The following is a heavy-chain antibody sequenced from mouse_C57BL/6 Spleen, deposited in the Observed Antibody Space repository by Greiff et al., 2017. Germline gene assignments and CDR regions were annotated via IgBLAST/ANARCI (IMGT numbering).Heavy chain of an antibody. V-gene: IGHV1-81*01. CDR3: AMGEYYSY. CDR1: GYPFPSYG. CDR2: IYPRSGNN. D-gene: IGHD1-1*01. Sequence: VQLQPSGAELAGPGASVKLSCKASGYPFPSYGLSWVKPRTGTGLAWIGEIYPRSGNNYYNAKFKGNATLTADKSSSTAYMELRSLTSEDSAVYFCAMGEYYSYWGQGTTLTVSS. J-gene: IGHJ2*01.